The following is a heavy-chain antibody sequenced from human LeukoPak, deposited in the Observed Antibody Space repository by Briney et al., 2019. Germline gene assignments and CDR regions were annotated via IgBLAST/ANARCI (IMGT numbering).Heavy chain of an antibody. CDR3: ATHAKWLATHEKDY. Sequence: GASVKVSCKVSGYTLTELSMHWVRQAPGKGLEWMGGFDPVDGETIYAQKFQGRVTMTEDTSTDAAYMELSSLRSEDTAVYYCATHAKWLATHEKDYWGQGTLATVSS. CDR2: FDPVDGET. CDR1: GYTLTELS. J-gene: IGHJ4*02. V-gene: IGHV1-24*01. D-gene: IGHD5-18*01.